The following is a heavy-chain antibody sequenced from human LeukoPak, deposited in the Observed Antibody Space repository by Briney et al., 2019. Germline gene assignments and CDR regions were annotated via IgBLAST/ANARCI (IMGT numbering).Heavy chain of an antibody. V-gene: IGHV4-59*08. CDR3: ARLGIGLGAFDI. Sequence: KSSETLSLTCAVYGGSFSGYYWSWIRQPPGKGLEWIGYIYYSGSTNYNPSLKSRVTISVDTSKNQFSLRLSSVTAADTAVYYCARLGIGLGAFDIWGQGTMVTVSS. J-gene: IGHJ3*02. D-gene: IGHD7-27*01. CDR1: GGSFSGYY. CDR2: IYYSGST.